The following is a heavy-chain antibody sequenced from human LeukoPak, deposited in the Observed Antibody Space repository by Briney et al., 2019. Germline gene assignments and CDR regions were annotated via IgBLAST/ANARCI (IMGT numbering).Heavy chain of an antibody. V-gene: IGHV1-69*05. Sequence: GASVKVSCKASGGTFSSYAISWVRQAPGQGLEWMGGIIPIFGTANYAQKFQGRVTMTRNTSISTAYMELSSLRSEDTAVYYCARGFRFGELLTAFLYYYYYMDVWGKGTTVTISS. CDR3: ARGFRFGELLTAFLYYYYYMDV. CDR2: IIPIFGTA. CDR1: GGTFSSYA. D-gene: IGHD3-10*01. J-gene: IGHJ6*03.